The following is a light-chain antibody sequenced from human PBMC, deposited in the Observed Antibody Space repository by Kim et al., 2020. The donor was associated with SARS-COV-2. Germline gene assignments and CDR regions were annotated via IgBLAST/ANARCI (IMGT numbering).Light chain of an antibody. CDR2: GAS. V-gene: IGKV3-15*01. J-gene: IGKJ1*01. Sequence: SRGDTATLSCRANQRVSSNVAWYQQKPGQAPRLLIYGASTRATDIPARFSGSGSGTDFTLTISSLQSEDLAVYHCQQYDDWPPWTFGQGTKVDIK. CDR1: QRVSSN. CDR3: QQYDDWPPWT.